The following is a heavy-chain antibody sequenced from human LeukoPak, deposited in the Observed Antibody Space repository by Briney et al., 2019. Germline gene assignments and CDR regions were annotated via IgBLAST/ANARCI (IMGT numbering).Heavy chain of an antibody. CDR2: ISGSGGST. J-gene: IGHJ4*02. Sequence: ETLSLTCTVSGGSISSYYWSWVRQAPGKGLEWVSAISGSGGSTYYADSVKGRFTISRDNSKNTLYLQMNSLRAEDTAVYYCAKTEAAGYFDYWGQGTLVTVSS. CDR3: AKTEAAGYFDY. V-gene: IGHV3-23*01. CDR1: GGSISSYY. D-gene: IGHD6-25*01.